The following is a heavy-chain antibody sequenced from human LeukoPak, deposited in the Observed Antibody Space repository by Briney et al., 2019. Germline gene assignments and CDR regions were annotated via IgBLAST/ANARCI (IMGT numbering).Heavy chain of an antibody. D-gene: IGHD3-22*01. V-gene: IGHV4-39*07. J-gene: IGHJ5*02. CDR1: GGSISSSSYY. CDR2: IYYSGST. Sequence: SETLSLTCTVSGGSISSSSYYWGWIRQPPGKGLEWIGSIYYSGSTYYNPSLKSRVTISVDTSKNQFSLKLSSATAADTAVYYCARDRYDSSGYPYNWFDPWGQGTLVTVSS. CDR3: ARDRYDSSGYPYNWFDP.